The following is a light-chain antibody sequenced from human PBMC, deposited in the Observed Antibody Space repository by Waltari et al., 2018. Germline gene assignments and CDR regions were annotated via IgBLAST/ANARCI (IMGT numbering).Light chain of an antibody. CDR2: GAS. J-gene: IGKJ1*01. CDR3: QQRSTWPRT. Sequence: EIVLTQSPDTLSLFPGERAALTCKASQSIGSFLGWYQQRPGQAPRLLIYGASRGAAGIPARFSGSGSGTEFALTISSLEAEDSAVYFWQQRSTWPRTFGQGTKVE. V-gene: IGKV3-11*01. CDR1: QSIGSF.